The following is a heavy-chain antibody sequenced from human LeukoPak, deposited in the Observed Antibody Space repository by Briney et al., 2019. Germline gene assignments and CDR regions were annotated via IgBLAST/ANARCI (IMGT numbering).Heavy chain of an antibody. D-gene: IGHD1-1*01. Sequence: GGSLRLSCAASGFTSSSYEMNWVRQAPGKGLEWVSYISSSGSTIYYADSVKGRFTISRDNAKNSLYLQMNSLRAEDTAVYYCARVRGGGTTLVYYYMDVWGKGTTVTVSS. V-gene: IGHV3-48*03. CDR2: ISSSGSTI. CDR1: GFTSSSYE. J-gene: IGHJ6*03. CDR3: ARVRGGGTTLVYYYMDV.